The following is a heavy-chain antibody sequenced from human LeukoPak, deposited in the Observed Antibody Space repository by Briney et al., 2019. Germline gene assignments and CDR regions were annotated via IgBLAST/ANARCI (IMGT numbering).Heavy chain of an antibody. V-gene: IGHV4-34*01. CDR2: INHSGST. CDR1: GGSFSGYY. Sequence: PSETLSLTCAVYGGSFSGYYWSWLRQPPGKGLEWIGEINHSGSTNYNPSLKSRITISVGTSKNQFSLKLISVTAADTAVYYCARKASIRGGFHWGQGTLVTVSS. CDR3: ARKASIRGGFH. J-gene: IGHJ4*02. D-gene: IGHD2-2*01.